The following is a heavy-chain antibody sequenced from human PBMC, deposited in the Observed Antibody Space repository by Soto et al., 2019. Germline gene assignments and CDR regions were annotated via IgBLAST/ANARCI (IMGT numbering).Heavy chain of an antibody. D-gene: IGHD3-10*01. Sequence: QVQLQESGPGLVKPSQTLSLTCTVSGYFISSGVYYWSWIRQHPGKGLEWIGYIYYSGSTYYNPSLXXRXTXXVDTSKNHFSLKMSSVTAADTAVYYCARRRGSFDSWGQGTLVTVSS. CDR1: GYFISSGVYY. J-gene: IGHJ4*02. V-gene: IGHV4-31*03. CDR3: ARRRGSFDS. CDR2: IYYSGST.